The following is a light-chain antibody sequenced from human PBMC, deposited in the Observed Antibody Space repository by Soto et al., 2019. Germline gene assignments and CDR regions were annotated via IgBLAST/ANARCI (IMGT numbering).Light chain of an antibody. V-gene: IGLV2-14*01. CDR3: SSYTSSRTRF. CDR1: SSDVGGYNY. Sequence: QSVLTQPASVSGSPGQSITISCTGTSSDVGGYNYVSWYQQHPGKAPKLMIYDVSNRPSGVSNHFSGSKSGNTASLTISGIQAEDEADYYCSSYTSSRTRFFGTGTKLTVL. J-gene: IGLJ1*01. CDR2: DVS.